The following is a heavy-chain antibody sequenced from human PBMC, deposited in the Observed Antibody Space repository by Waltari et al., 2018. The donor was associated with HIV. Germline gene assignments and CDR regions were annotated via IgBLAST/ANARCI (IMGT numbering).Heavy chain of an antibody. CDR1: GFAFGSYW. J-gene: IGHJ4*02. Sequence: EVQLVESGGGLVQPGGSLRLSCAASGFAFGSYWMTWVRQAPGKGLEWVANIKQDGSEKYLVDYVKGRFTISRDNAKNLLFLEMNSLRAEDTAVYYCTRDSGNDHWGYWGQGTLVTVSS. CDR2: IKQDGSEK. V-gene: IGHV3-7*03. CDR3: TRDSGNDHWGY. D-gene: IGHD5-12*01.